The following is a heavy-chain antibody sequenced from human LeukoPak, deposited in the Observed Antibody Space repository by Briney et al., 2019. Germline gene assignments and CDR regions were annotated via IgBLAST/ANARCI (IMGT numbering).Heavy chain of an antibody. CDR2: INSDGSST. D-gene: IGHD1-26*01. Sequence: PGGSLRLSCAASGFTFSSYWMHWVRHAPGKGPVWVSRINSDGSSTSYADSVKGRFTISRDNAKNTLFLQMNSLRAEDTAVYYCVRGWAERSGSSFYFDYWGQETLVTVSS. J-gene: IGHJ4*02. CDR3: VRGWAERSGSSFYFDY. CDR1: GFTFSSYW. V-gene: IGHV3-74*01.